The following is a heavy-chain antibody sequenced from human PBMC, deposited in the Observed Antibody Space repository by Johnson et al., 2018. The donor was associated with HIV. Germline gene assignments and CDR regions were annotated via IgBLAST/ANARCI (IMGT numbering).Heavy chain of an antibody. V-gene: IGHV3-20*04. CDR1: GFSFDDYG. D-gene: IGHD6-19*01. Sequence: EVQLVESGGGVVRPGGSLRLSCAASGFSFDDYGLSWVRQAPGKGLEWVSGISWNGGSIGYADSVKGRFPTSRDKAKNSRYLQMNSLRAEDTAVCYGARDRSSGCRLCGFDIWGQGTIVTGSS. CDR2: ISWNGGSI. J-gene: IGHJ3*02. CDR3: ARDRSSGCRLCGFDI.